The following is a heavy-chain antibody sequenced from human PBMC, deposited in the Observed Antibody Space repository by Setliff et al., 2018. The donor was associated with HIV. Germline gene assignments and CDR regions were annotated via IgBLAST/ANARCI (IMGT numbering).Heavy chain of an antibody. CDR2: IYYSGST. CDR3: ARVGYGDISGLDY. J-gene: IGHJ4*02. CDR1: GGSMNIHY. D-gene: IGHD4-17*01. Sequence: SETLSLTCTVSGGSMNIHYWSWIRQPPGKGLEWIGYIYYSGSTNYNPSLKSRVTISVDTTKSQISLKLRSLTAADTAVYYCARVGYGDISGLDYWGQGTLVTVSS. V-gene: IGHV4-59*11.